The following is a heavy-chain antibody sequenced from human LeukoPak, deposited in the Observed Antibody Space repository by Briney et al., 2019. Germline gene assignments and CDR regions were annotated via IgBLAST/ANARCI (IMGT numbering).Heavy chain of an antibody. CDR2: IIPIFGTA. V-gene: IGHV1-69*05. J-gene: IGHJ4*02. CDR3: ARDYENSSGWYLSGYFDY. CDR1: GGTFSSYR. Sequence: SVKVSCKAPGGTFSSYRIIWVRRAPAQGLECMGRIIPIFGTANYAQKFQGRVTIITDESTSTAYMELSSLRSEDTAVYYCARDYENSSGWYLSGYFDYWGQGTLVTVSS. D-gene: IGHD6-19*01.